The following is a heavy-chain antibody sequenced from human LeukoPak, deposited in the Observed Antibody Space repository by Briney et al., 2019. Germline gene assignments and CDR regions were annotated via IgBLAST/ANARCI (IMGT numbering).Heavy chain of an antibody. D-gene: IGHD3-22*01. J-gene: IGHJ4*02. CDR2: ISSSGSTI. Sequence: GGSLRLSCAASGFTFSSYEMNWVRQAPGKGLEWVSYISSSGSTIYYADSVKGRFTISRDNAKNSLYLQMNSLRAEDTAVYYCAREYYYDKALDYWGQGTLVTVSS. V-gene: IGHV3-48*03. CDR1: GFTFSSYE. CDR3: AREYYYDKALDY.